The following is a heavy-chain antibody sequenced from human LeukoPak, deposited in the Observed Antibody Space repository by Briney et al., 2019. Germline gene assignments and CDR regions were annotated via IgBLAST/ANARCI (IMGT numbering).Heavy chain of an antibody. CDR2: IYYSGST. Sequence: SETLSLTCTVSGGSISSYYWSWIRQPPGKGLEWIGYIYYSGSTNYNPSLKSRVTISVDTSKNQFSLKLSSVTAADTAVHYCARVGGLRRDYWGQGTLVTVSS. CDR3: ARVGGLRRDY. V-gene: IGHV4-59*01. D-gene: IGHD4-17*01. CDR1: GGSISSYY. J-gene: IGHJ4*02.